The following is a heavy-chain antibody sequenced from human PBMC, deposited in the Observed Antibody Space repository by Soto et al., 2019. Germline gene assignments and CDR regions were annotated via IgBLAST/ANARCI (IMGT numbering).Heavy chain of an antibody. D-gene: IGHD6-19*01. J-gene: IGHJ4*02. CDR1: GYAFTGYY. V-gene: IGHV1-2*02. CDR3: ARESYSSGWYYFDY. CDR2: INPNSGGT. Sequence: ASVKVSCKASGYAFTGYYMHWVRQAPGQGLEWMGWINPNSGGTNYAQKFQGRVTMTRDTSISTAYMELSRLRSDDTAVYYCARESYSSGWYYFDYWGQGTLVTVSS.